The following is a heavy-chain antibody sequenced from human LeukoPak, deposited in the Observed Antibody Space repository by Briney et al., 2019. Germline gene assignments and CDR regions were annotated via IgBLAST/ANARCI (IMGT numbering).Heavy chain of an antibody. Sequence: SETLSLTCTVSGGSISSSSYYWGWIRQPPGKGLEWIGSIYYSGSTYYNPSLKSRVTISVDTSKNQFSLKLSSVTAADTAVYYCARRGVVTIDYWGQGTLVTVSS. D-gene: IGHD3-22*01. CDR2: IYYSGST. CDR1: GGSISSSSYY. V-gene: IGHV4-39*01. CDR3: ARRGVVTIDY. J-gene: IGHJ4*02.